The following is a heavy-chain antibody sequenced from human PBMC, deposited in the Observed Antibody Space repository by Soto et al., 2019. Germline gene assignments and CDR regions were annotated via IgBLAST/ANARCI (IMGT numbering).Heavy chain of an antibody. V-gene: IGHV4-34*01. CDR1: GGSFSPYF. J-gene: IGHJ2*01. CDR3: AKLASGWQYYYFDF. Sequence: QVQLQQWGAGLLKPSETLSLTCAVYGGSFSPYFWSWIRQPPGKGLEWIGEINHSGSTNYNPSLTRRATLTVDTSENPVSLRLTSESSADTAVYYCAKLASGWQYYYFDFWGRGTQVTVYS. CDR2: INHSGST. D-gene: IGHD6-19*01.